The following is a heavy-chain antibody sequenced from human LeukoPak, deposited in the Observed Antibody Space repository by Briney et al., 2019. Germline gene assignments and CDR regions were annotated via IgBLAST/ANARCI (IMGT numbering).Heavy chain of an antibody. CDR3: ARADSGYGDYSLSYGMDV. CDR2: IYYSGST. J-gene: IGHJ6*02. Sequence: PSETLSLTCTVSGGSISSYYWSWIRQPPGKGLEWIGYIYYSGSTNYNPSLKSRVTISVDTSKNQFSLKLSSVTAADTAVYYCARADSGYGDYSLSYGMDVWGQGTTVTVSS. V-gene: IGHV4-59*01. CDR1: GGSISSYY. D-gene: IGHD4-17*01.